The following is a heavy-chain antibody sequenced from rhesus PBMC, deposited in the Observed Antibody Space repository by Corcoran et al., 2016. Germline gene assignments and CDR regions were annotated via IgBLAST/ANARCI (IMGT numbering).Heavy chain of an antibody. V-gene: IGHV1S2*01. J-gene: IGHJ3*01. CDR3: ARDKQPDAFDF. CDR2: INPYNGNT. CDR1: GYTFTDYY. D-gene: IGHD1-20*01. Sequence: QVQLVQSGAEVKKPGSSVKVSCKASGYTFTDYYLHWVRQAPRKGLKWMGWINPYNGNTKYAQKFQGRVTMTRDTSTSTAYMELSSLRSEDTAVYYCARDKQPDAFDFWGQGLRVTVSS.